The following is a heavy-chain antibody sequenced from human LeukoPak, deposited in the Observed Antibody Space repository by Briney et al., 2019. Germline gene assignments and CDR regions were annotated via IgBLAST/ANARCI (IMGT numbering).Heavy chain of an antibody. Sequence: ASVKVSCKASGYTFTGYLIHWVRQAPGQGLEWMGWVNPDSGGTHYAQNFQGRVTMTRETSITTAFMELSSLTSDDTAMYYCARTMSYHWRIDYWGQGTLVTVSS. CDR1: GYTFTGYL. D-gene: IGHD3-16*02. V-gene: IGHV1-2*02. J-gene: IGHJ4*02. CDR2: VNPDSGGT. CDR3: ARTMSYHWRIDY.